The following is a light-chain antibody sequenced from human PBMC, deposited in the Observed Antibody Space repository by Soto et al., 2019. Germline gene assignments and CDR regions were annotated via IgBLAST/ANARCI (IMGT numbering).Light chain of an antibody. CDR3: QQYNNWPLT. CDR1: QSVSSN. V-gene: IGKV3-15*01. CDR2: GAS. Sequence: EIVMTQSPATLSVSPGERATLSCRASQSVSSNLAWYQQKPGQAPSLLIYGASTRATGIPARFSGSGSGTEFTLTISSLQSEYFAVYYCQQYNNWPLTFGQGTKVEIK. J-gene: IGKJ1*01.